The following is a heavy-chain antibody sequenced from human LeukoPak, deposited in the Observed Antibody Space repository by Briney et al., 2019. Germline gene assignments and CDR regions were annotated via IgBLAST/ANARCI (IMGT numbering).Heavy chain of an antibody. CDR1: GGSFSGYY. CDR2: INHSGST. D-gene: IGHD3-10*01. J-gene: IGHJ5*02. V-gene: IGHV4-34*01. Sequence: SETLSLTCAVYGGSFSGYYWSWIRQPPGKGLEWIGEINHSGSTNYNPSLKSRVTISVDTSKNQFSLKLSSVTAADTAVYYCARGRAGRITMVRGVIYGAWFDPWGQGTLVTVSS. CDR3: ARGRAGRITMVRGVIYGAWFDP.